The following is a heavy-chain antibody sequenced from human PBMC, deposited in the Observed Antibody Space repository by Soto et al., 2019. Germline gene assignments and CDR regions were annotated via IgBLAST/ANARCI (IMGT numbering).Heavy chain of an antibody. V-gene: IGHV4-31*03. CDR3: ARVSSFPGTVCSSTSCYLGHFDY. D-gene: IGHD2-2*01. CDR2: IYYSGST. Sequence: PSETLSLTCTVSGGSISSGGYYWSWIRQHPGKGLEWIGYIYYSGSTYYNPSLKSRVTISVDTSKNQFSLKLSSVTAADTAVYYCARVSSFPGTVCSSTSCYLGHFDYWGQGPLVTVS. J-gene: IGHJ4*02. CDR1: GGSISSGGYY.